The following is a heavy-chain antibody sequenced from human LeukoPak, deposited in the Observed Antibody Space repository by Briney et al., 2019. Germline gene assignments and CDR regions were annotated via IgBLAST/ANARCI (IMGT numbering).Heavy chain of an antibody. D-gene: IGHD6-13*01. V-gene: IGHV4-59*12. CDR3: ASLVRSAAGTGEDFDY. J-gene: IGHJ4*02. CDR2: IYYSGST. CDR1: GGSISSYY. Sequence: SETLSLTCTVSGGSISSYYWSWIRQPPGKGLEWIGYIYYSGSTNYNPSLKSRVTISVDTSKNQFSLKLSSVTAADTAVYYCASLVRSAAGTGEDFDYWGQGTLVTVSS.